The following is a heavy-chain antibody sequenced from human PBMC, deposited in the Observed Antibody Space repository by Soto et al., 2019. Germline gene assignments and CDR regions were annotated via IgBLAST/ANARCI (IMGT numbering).Heavy chain of an antibody. CDR1: GFTFSSYA. V-gene: IGHV3-30-3*01. J-gene: IGHJ6*02. D-gene: IGHD3-10*01. Sequence: GGSLRLSSAASGFTFSSYAMHWVRQAPGKGLEWVAVISYDGSNKYYADSVKGRFTISRDNSKNTLYLQMNSLRAEDTAVYYCARGEFGELPSNYYGMDVWGQGTTVTVSS. CDR2: ISYDGSNK. CDR3: ARGEFGELPSNYYGMDV.